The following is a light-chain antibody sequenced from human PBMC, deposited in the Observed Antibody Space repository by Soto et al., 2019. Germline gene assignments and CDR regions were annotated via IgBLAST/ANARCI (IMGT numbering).Light chain of an antibody. CDR3: QQYNNWPPIT. Sequence: EVVLTQSPGTLSVSPGERATLSCRASQSVSSNLAWYQQKPGQAPRLLIYGASTRATGIPARFSGSGSGTEFTLTISSLQSEDFVVYYCQQYNNWPPITFGQGTRLEIK. J-gene: IGKJ5*01. CDR2: GAS. V-gene: IGKV3-15*01. CDR1: QSVSSN.